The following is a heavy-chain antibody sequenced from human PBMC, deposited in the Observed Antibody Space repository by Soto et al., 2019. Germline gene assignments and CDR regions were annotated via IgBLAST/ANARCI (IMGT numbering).Heavy chain of an antibody. CDR3: ARESVRQQLAYYFDY. J-gene: IGHJ4*02. CDR2: TYCRSKCYN. CDR1: ADRISRNIAA. V-gene: IGHV6-1*01. Sequence: QTHYLSCTIPADRISRNIAALYCIRQSPPRGLEWLGRTYCRSKCYNDYALSLKSRITINPDTSKNQFSLQLNSVTPEDTAVYYFARESVRQQLAYYFDYWGQGTLVTVSS. D-gene: IGHD6-13*01.